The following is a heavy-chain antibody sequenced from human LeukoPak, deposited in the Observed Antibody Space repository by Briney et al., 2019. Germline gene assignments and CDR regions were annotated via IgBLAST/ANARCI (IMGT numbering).Heavy chain of an antibody. CDR2: INPNSGDT. D-gene: IGHD6-13*01. Sequence: ASVKVSCKASGYTFTGYYMHWVRQAPGQGLEWMGWINPNSGDTNYAQKFQGRVTMTRDTSISTAYMELSRLRSDDTAVYYCAREDGSSWPNFDYWGQGTLVTVSS. V-gene: IGHV1-2*02. CDR1: GYTFTGYY. J-gene: IGHJ4*02. CDR3: AREDGSSWPNFDY.